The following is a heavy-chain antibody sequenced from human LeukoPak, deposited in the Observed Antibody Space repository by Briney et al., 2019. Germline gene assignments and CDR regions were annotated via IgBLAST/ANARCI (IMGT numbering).Heavy chain of an antibody. CDR3: ARGQNKCLGH. Sequence: ASVKVSCKASGYTFTSYYMHWVRQAPGQGLEWMGIINPSGGSTTYAQRFQGRVTMTRDTSTSTVHMELSSLRSEDTAVYYCARGQNKCLGHWGQGTLVTVSS. V-gene: IGHV1-46*01. CDR1: GYTFTSYY. J-gene: IGHJ4*02. D-gene: IGHD2/OR15-2a*01. CDR2: INPSGGST.